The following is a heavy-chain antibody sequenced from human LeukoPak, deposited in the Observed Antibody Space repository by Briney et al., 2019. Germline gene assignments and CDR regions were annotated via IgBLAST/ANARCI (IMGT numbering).Heavy chain of an antibody. J-gene: IGHJ4*02. V-gene: IGHV3-30-3*01. CDR3: ARDLRDYYGSGSYDY. D-gene: IGHD3-10*01. Sequence: GGSLRLSCAASGFTFSSYAMHWVRQAPGKGLEWVAVISYDGSNKYYADSVKGRFTISRDNSKNTLYLRMNSLRAEDTAVYYCARDLRDYYGSGSYDYWGQGTLVTVSS. CDR1: GFTFSSYA. CDR2: ISYDGSNK.